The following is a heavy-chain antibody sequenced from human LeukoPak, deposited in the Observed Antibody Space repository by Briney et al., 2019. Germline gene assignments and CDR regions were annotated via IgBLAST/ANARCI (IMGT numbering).Heavy chain of an antibody. J-gene: IGHJ4*02. CDR3: ARHWSIVGATSWYFDY. CDR2: IYYSGST. CDR1: GGSISSSSYY. D-gene: IGHD1-26*01. V-gene: IGHV4-39*01. Sequence: SETLSLTCTVSGGSISSSSYYWGWIRQPPGKGLEWIGSIYYSGSTYYNPSLRSRVTISVNTSKNQFSLKLSSVTAADTAVYYCARHWSIVGATSWYFDYWGQGTLVTVSS.